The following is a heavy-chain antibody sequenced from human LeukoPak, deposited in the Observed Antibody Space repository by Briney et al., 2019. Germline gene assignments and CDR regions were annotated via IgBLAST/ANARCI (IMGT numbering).Heavy chain of an antibody. CDR2: ITTSGGNT. J-gene: IGHJ4*02. CDR3: AKDGGLWVSAHWGDS. D-gene: IGHD7-27*01. CDR1: GFTFSSYT. Sequence: GGSLRLSCAASGFTFSSYTMSWVRQAPGKGLEWVSTITTSGGNTYYADSVKGRFTVSRDNSKNTLYLQMNSLRAEDTAVYYCAKDGGLWVSAHWGDSWGRGTLVTVSS. V-gene: IGHV3-23*01.